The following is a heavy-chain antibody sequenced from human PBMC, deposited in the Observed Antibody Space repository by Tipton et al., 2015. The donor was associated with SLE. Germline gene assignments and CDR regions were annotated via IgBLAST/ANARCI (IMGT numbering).Heavy chain of an antibody. CDR1: GGSISSGDYY. D-gene: IGHD2/OR15-2a*01. CDR2: IYYSGST. J-gene: IGHJ6*03. CDR3: ARLIFSGYYYYYMDV. Sequence: TLSLTCTVSGGSISSGDYYWSWIRQPPGKGLEWIGYIYYSGSTYYNPSLKSRVTISVDTSKNQFSLKLSSVTAADTAVYYCARLIFSGYYYYYMDVWGKGTTVTVSS. V-gene: IGHV4-30-4*01.